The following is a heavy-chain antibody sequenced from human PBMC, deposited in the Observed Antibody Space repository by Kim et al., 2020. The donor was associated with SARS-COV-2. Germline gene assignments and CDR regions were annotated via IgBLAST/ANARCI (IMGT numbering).Heavy chain of an antibody. D-gene: IGHD6-13*01. CDR3: ARGSTLPIPAAGIVD. CDR1: GGSISSYY. J-gene: IGHJ4*02. V-gene: IGHV4-59*01. Sequence: SETLSLTCTVSGGSISSYYWSWIRQPPGKGLEWIGYIYYSGSTNYNPSLKSRVTISVDTSKNQFSLKLSSVTAADTAVYYCARGSTLPIPAAGIVDWGQGTLVTVSS. CDR2: IYYSGST.